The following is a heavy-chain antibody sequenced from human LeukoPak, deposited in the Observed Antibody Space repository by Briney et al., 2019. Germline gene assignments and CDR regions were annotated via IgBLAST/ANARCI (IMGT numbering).Heavy chain of an antibody. Sequence: PGGSLRLSCAASGFTFSSYSMNWVRQTPGKGLEWVSSITSTSSYIYYADSVKGRFTISRDNVKNSLYLQMNSLRAEDTAVYYCARERRSTGAVSGYVDYWGQGTLVTVSS. J-gene: IGHJ4*02. CDR2: ITSTSSYI. D-gene: IGHD3-9*01. CDR1: GFTFSSYS. CDR3: ARERRSTGAVSGYVDY. V-gene: IGHV3-21*01.